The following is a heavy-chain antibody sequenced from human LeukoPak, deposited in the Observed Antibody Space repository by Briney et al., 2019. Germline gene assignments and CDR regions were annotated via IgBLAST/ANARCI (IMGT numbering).Heavy chain of an antibody. V-gene: IGHV1-3*01. Sequence: ASVKVSCKASGYTFTSYAMHWVRQAPGQRLEWMGWINAGNGNTKYSQKFQGRVTITRDTSASTAYMEPSSLRSEDTAVYYCARGKRYYYGMDVWGKGTTVTVSS. CDR2: INAGNGNT. CDR1: GYTFTSYA. J-gene: IGHJ6*04. CDR3: ARGKRYYYGMDV.